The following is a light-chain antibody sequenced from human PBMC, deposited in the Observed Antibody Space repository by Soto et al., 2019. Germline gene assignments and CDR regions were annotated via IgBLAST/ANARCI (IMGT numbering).Light chain of an antibody. V-gene: IGKV2-30*01. CDR1: QSLVYSDGNTY. CDR2: KVS. Sequence: DVVMTQSPLSLPVTLGQPASISCRSSQSLVYSDGNTYLTWFQQRPGQSPRPLIYKVSNRDSGVPDRFSGSGSGTDFTLKISRVEAEDVGVYYCMQGTHWPRTFGQGTKVEIK. J-gene: IGKJ1*01. CDR3: MQGTHWPRT.